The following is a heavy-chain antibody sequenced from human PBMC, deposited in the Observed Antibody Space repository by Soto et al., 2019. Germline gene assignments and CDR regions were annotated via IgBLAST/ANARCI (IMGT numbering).Heavy chain of an antibody. D-gene: IGHD3-22*01. Sequence: QVQLQESGPGLVKPSETLSLTCTVSGDSMSSHYWNWVRQTPGKGLEWIGCIYFTGSTIYNPSLVSRVTMSVETSKNRFSLRLSSVTAADTAVYYCAGFPVNPGSDSSPIFDSWGQGNLVTVSS. V-gene: IGHV4-59*08. J-gene: IGHJ4*02. CDR2: IYFTGST. CDR1: GDSMSSHY. CDR3: AGFPVNPGSDSSPIFDS.